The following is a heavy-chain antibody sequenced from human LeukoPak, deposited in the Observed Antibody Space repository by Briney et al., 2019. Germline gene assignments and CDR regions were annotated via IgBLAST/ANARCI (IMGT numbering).Heavy chain of an antibody. V-gene: IGHV1-69*13. CDR2: IIPIFGTA. CDR1: GGTFSSYA. Sequence: SVKVSCKASGGTFSSYAISWVRQAPGQGLEWMGGIIPIFGTANYAQKFQGRVTITADESTSTAYKELSSLRSEDTAVYYCARETMRYCSSTSCYKGEFDYWGQGTLVTASS. D-gene: IGHD2-2*02. J-gene: IGHJ4*02. CDR3: ARETMRYCSSTSCYKGEFDY.